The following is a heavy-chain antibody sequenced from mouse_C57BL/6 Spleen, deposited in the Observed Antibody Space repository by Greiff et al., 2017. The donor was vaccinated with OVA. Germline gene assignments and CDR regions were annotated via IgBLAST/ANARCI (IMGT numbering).Heavy chain of an antibody. CDR3: ARDGNWYFDV. D-gene: IGHD1-1*02. Sequence: DVKLVESGPGMVKPSQSLSLTCTVTGYSITSGYDWHWIRHFPGNKLEWMGYISYSGSTNYNPSLKSRISITHDTSKNHFFLKLNSVTTEDTATYYCARDGNWYFDVWGTGTTVTVSS. V-gene: IGHV3-1*01. J-gene: IGHJ1*03. CDR1: GYSITSGYD. CDR2: ISYSGST.